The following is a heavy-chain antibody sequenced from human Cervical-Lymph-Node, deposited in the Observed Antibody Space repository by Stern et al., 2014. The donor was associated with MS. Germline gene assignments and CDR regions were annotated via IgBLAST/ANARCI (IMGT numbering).Heavy chain of an antibody. J-gene: IGHJ3*01. CDR2: IYWDDDK. CDR1: GFSLSSSGGG. D-gene: IGHD5-24*01. Sequence: ESGPTQVRPTQTLTLTCDFSGFSLSSSGGGVGWIRQPPGKALEGLALIYWDDDKRYRPSLRSRLTITKDTSKNQVVLTMTNMDPVDTATYFCTHARRDGYNLAFDFWGQGTMVTVSS. CDR3: THARRDGYNLAFDF. V-gene: IGHV2-5*02.